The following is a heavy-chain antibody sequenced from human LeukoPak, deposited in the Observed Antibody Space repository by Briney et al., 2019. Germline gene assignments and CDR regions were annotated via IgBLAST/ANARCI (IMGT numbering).Heavy chain of an antibody. J-gene: IGHJ4*02. CDR1: GFTFSITY. CDR2: IGGSGVNT. V-gene: IGHV3-23*01. D-gene: IGHD1-26*01. CDR3: AKVRSATGMTTTYFDY. Sequence: QSGGSLRLSCAASGFTFSITYMAWVRQAPGKGLEWVSSIGGSGVNTYYADSLKGRFSISRDNSQNTLYLQMGSLRVEDTAIFYCAKVRSATGMTTTYFDYWGQGTLVTVSS.